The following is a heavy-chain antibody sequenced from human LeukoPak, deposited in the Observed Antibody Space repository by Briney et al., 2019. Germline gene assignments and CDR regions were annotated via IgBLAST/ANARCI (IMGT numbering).Heavy chain of an antibody. CDR2: IYSGGST. V-gene: IGHV3-66*01. CDR1: GFTVSSNY. Sequence: GGSLRLSCAASGFTVSSNYMSWVRQAPGKGLEWVSVIYSGGSTYYADSVKGRFTISRDNSKNTLYLQMNSLRAEDTAVYYCARGPTYSSSWPFDYWGQGTLVTVSS. D-gene: IGHD6-13*01. J-gene: IGHJ4*02. CDR3: ARGPTYSSSWPFDY.